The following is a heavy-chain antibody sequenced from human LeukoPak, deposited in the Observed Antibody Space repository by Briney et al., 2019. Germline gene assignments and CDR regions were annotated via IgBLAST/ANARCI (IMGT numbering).Heavy chain of an antibody. CDR2: IYYSGST. V-gene: IGHV4-59*12. J-gene: IGHJ4*02. CDR3: ARGGHGLAAAGIPFDY. D-gene: IGHD6-13*01. CDR1: GGSISSYY. Sequence: SETLSLTCTVSGGSISSYYWSWIRQPPGKGLEWIGYIYYSGSTYYNPSLKSRVTISVDTSKNQFSLKLSSVTAADTAVYYCARGGHGLAAAGIPFDYWGQGTLVTVSS.